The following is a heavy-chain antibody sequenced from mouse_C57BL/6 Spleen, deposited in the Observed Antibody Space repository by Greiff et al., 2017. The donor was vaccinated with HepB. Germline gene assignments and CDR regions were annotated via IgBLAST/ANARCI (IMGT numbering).Heavy chain of an antibody. CDR1: GYTFTSYG. D-gene: IGHD1-1*01. J-gene: IGHJ2*01. Sequence: VQLQQSGAELARPGASVKLSCKASGYTFTSYGISWVKQRTGQGLEWIGETYPRSGNTYSNEKFKGKATLTADKSSSTAYMEPRSLTSEDAAVYFCARSGGSSYDYWGKGTTRTVPS. CDR3: ARSGGSSYDY. V-gene: IGHV1-81*01. CDR2: TYPRSGNT.